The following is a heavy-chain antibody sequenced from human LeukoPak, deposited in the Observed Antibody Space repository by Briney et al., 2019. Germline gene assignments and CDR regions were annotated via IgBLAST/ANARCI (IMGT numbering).Heavy chain of an antibody. Sequence: PPQTLSLTCTVSGGSISSGGYYWSWIRQHPGKGLEWIGYIYYSGSTYYNPSLKSRVTISVDTSKNQFPLKLSSVTAADTAVYYCARGERLFSNDYGDPNWFDPWGQGTLVTVSS. V-gene: IGHV4-31*03. CDR3: ARGERLFSNDYGDPNWFDP. D-gene: IGHD4-17*01. CDR2: IYYSGST. CDR1: GGSISSGGYY. J-gene: IGHJ5*02.